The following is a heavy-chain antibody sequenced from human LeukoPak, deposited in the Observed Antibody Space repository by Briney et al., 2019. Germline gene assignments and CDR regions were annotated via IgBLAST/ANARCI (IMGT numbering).Heavy chain of an antibody. Sequence: GGSLRLSCAASGFTVSSNYMSWVRQAPGKGLEWVSVIYSGGSTYYADSVKGRFTISRDNSKNTLYLQMNSLRAEDTAVYYCTRDSYSAYAFHWGQGTLVTVSS. CDR2: IYSGGST. V-gene: IGHV3-66*01. CDR1: GFTVSSNY. D-gene: IGHD5-12*01. J-gene: IGHJ4*02. CDR3: TRDSYSAYAFH.